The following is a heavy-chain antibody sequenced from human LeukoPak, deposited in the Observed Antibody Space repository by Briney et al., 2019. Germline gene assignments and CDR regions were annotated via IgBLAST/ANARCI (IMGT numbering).Heavy chain of an antibody. J-gene: IGHJ4*02. CDR1: GGSISSYY. Sequence: ASETLSLTCTVSGGSISSYYWSWIRQPPGKGLEWIGYIYYSGSTNYNPSLKSRVTISVDTSKNQFPLKLSSVTAADTAVYYCARVRGSTLAGTDYFDYWGQGTLVTVSS. D-gene: IGHD6-13*01. CDR3: ARVRGSTLAGTDYFDY. CDR2: IYYSGST. V-gene: IGHV4-59*01.